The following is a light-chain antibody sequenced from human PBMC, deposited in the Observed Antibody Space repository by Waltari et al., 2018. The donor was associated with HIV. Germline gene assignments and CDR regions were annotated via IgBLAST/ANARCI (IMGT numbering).Light chain of an antibody. J-gene: IGLJ1*01. CDR1: SSNIGAGYH. V-gene: IGLV1-40*01. CDR3: QSHDSSLSGYV. CDR2: GNS. Sequence: QSVLTQPPSVSGAPGQRVTLSCPGSSSNIGAGYHVHWYQQLPGTAPKLLIYGNSNRPSGVPDRFSGSKSGTSASLAITGLQAEDEADYYCQSHDSSLSGYVFGTGTKVTVL.